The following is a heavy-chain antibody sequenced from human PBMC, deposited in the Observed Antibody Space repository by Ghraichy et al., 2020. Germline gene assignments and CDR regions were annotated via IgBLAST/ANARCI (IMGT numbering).Heavy chain of an antibody. D-gene: IGHD3-16*01. Sequence: SETLSLTCTVSGGSINSDGYYWSWIRQHPGKGLEWIGYIYYSGSTYYNPSLKSRVTMSIDTSKNQFSLKLNSVTAADTAVYYCGRDRWGSLDVWGQGTPVTVSS. J-gene: IGHJ6*02. CDR3: GRDRWGSLDV. CDR1: GGSINSDGYY. V-gene: IGHV4-31*03. CDR2: IYYSGST.